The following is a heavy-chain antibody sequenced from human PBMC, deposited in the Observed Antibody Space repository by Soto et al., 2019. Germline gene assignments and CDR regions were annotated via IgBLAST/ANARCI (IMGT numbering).Heavy chain of an antibody. J-gene: IGHJ4*02. CDR3: ARGINWDHPYFDY. Sequence: ASVKVSCKASGYTFTGYYMHWVRQAPGQGLEWMGWINPNSGGTNYAQKFQGWVTMTRDTSISTAYMELSRLRSDDTAVYYCARGINWDHPYFDYGGQGTLVTVSS. V-gene: IGHV1-2*04. CDR1: GYTFTGYY. D-gene: IGHD7-27*01. CDR2: INPNSGGT.